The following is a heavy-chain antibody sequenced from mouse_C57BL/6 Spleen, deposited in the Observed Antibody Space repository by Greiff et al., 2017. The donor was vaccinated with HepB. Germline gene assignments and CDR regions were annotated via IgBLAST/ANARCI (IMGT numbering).Heavy chain of an antibody. V-gene: IGHV1-82*01. CDR1: GYAFSSSW. J-gene: IGHJ2*01. CDR3: ARSGGYYVDY. D-gene: IGHD3-1*01. Sequence: VQLQQSGPELVKPGASVKISCKASGYAFSSSWMNWVKQRPGKGLEWIGRIYPGDGDTNYNGKFKGKATLTADKSSSTAYMQLSSLTSEDSAVYFCARSGGYYVDYWGQGTTLPVSS. CDR2: IYPGDGDT.